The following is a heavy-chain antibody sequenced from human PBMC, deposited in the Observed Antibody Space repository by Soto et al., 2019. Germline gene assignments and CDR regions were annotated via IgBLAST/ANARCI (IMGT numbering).Heavy chain of an antibody. D-gene: IGHD5-18*01. CDR1: GFTFDDYA. Sequence: EVQLVESGGGLVQPGRSLRLSCAASGFTFDDYAMQWVRQAPGKGLEWVSGISYNSGTIGYADSVKGRFTISRDNAKNSLYLQMNSLRVEDTALYFCAKGEDRGYSYGPDYWGQGTLVTVSS. V-gene: IGHV3-9*01. CDR2: ISYNSGTI. CDR3: AKGEDRGYSYGPDY. J-gene: IGHJ4*02.